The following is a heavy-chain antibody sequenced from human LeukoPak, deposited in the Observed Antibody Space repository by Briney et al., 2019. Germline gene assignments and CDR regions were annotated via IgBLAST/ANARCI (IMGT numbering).Heavy chain of an antibody. CDR1: GGSISSSSYY. V-gene: IGHV4-39*07. CDR2: IYYSGST. Sequence: SETLSLTCTVSGGSISSSSYYWGWIRQPPGKGREWIGSIYYSGSTYYNPSLKSRFTISVDTSKNQFSLKLSSVTAADTAVYYCARGPLNYGSGSYYNSGFDPWGQGTLVTVSS. D-gene: IGHD3-10*01. J-gene: IGHJ5*02. CDR3: ARGPLNYGSGSYYNSGFDP.